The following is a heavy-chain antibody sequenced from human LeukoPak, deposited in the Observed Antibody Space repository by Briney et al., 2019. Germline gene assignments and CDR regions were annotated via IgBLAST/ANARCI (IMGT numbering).Heavy chain of an antibody. D-gene: IGHD3-10*01. V-gene: IGHV3-23*01. Sequence: GGSLRLSCAASGFTFSSYAMSWVRQAPGKGLEWVSAISGSGGSTYYADSVKGRFTISRDNSKNTLYLQMNSLRAEDTAVYYCAKPPSYGSGRTAAKFDYWGQGTLVTVSS. CDR2: ISGSGGST. J-gene: IGHJ4*02. CDR3: AKPPSYGSGRTAAKFDY. CDR1: GFTFSSYA.